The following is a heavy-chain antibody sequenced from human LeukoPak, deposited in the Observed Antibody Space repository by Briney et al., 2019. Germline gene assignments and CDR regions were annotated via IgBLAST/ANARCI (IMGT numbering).Heavy chain of an antibody. J-gene: IGHJ4*02. V-gene: IGHV1-46*01. CDR2: IHPRDGST. CDR3: ARDQEGFDY. Sequence: ASVKVSCKASGYTFTSNYVHWVRQAPGQGLEWVGMIHPRDGSTSYAQKFQGRVIVSRDTSTSTVHMELSGLRSEDTAVYYCARDQEGFDYWGQGTLVTVSS. CDR1: GYTFTSNY.